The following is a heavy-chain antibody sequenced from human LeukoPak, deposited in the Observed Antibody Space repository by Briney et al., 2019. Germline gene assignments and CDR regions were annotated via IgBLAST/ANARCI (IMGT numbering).Heavy chain of an antibody. CDR2: ISYDGSNK. V-gene: IGHV3-30*18. CDR3: AKAKITLIVVANPNSGALDI. Sequence: PGGSLRLSCAASGFTFSSYGMHWVRQAPGKGLEWVAVISYDGSNKYYADSVKGRFTISRDNSNNTLYLQMNSLRAEDTALYYCAKAKITLIVVANPNSGALDIWGQGTMVTVSS. CDR1: GFTFSSYG. J-gene: IGHJ3*02. D-gene: IGHD3-22*01.